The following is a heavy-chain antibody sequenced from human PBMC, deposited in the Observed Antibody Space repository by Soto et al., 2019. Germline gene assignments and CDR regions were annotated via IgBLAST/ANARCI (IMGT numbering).Heavy chain of an antibody. J-gene: IGHJ6*02. V-gene: IGHV3-30-3*01. D-gene: IGHD3-16*01. CDR1: GFTFSSYA. CDR2: ISYDGSNK. CDR3: ARGLGGRGYYYYGLDV. Sequence: VQLVESGGGVVQPGRSLRLSCAASGFTFSSYAMHWVRQAPGKGLEWVAAISYDGSNKFYADSVKGRFTISRDNSKNTLYLQMNSLRAEDTAVYYCARGLGGRGYYYYGLDVWGQGTTVTVSS.